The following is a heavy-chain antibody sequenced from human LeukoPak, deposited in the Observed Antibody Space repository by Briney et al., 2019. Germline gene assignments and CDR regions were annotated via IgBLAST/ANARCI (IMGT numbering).Heavy chain of an antibody. J-gene: IGHJ4*02. CDR1: GGSISSGSYY. D-gene: IGHD1-26*01. CDR2: ICTSGST. V-gene: IGHV4-61*02. Sequence: TLSLTCTVSGGSISSGSYYWSWIRQPAGEGLEWIGRICTSGSTTYNPSLKSPVTRSVDTSKTQFSLKLSSVTAADTAVYYCARHRGPWDGDYLDYWGQGTLVTVSS. CDR3: ARHRGPWDGDYLDY.